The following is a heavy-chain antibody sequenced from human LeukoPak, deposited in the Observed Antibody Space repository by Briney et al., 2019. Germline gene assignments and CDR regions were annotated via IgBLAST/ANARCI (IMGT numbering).Heavy chain of an antibody. D-gene: IGHD2-15*01. J-gene: IGHJ4*02. CDR1: GYTFTSYG. V-gene: IGHV1-18*01. CDR3: ARDRCSGGSCYSVLFDY. CDR2: ISAYNGNT. Sequence: ASVKVSCKASGYTFTSYGISWVRQAPGQGLEWMGWISAYNGNTNYAQKLQGRVTMTTDTSTSTAYMELRSLRSDDTAMYYCARDRCSGGSCYSVLFDYWGQGTLVTVSS.